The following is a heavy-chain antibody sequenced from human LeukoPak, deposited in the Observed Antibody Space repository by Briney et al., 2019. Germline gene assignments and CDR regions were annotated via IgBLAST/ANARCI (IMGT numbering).Heavy chain of an antibody. D-gene: IGHD3-3*01. J-gene: IGHJ4*02. CDR2: ISSGSSYI. Sequence: GGSLRLSCVASGFTFGSYSMNWVRQAPGKGLEWVSSISSGSSYIYYAYPVKGRFTISRDNAKNSLYLQMNSLRAEDTAVYYCARGESAYYPIDYWGQGTLVTVSS. V-gene: IGHV3-21*01. CDR1: GFTFGSYS. CDR3: ARGESAYYPIDY.